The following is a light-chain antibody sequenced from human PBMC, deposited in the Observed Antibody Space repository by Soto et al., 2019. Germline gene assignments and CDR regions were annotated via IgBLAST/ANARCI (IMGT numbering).Light chain of an antibody. Sequence: DVQLTQSPSYLSTSVGDRVTITCRASQGISNYVAWYQQKPGKIPKLLIYAASTLQSGVPSRFSGSASWTDFTLTISSLQPEDVATYYCQEYNNAPLTFGGGTKVDI. CDR3: QEYNNAPLT. V-gene: IGKV1-27*01. CDR2: AAS. CDR1: QGISNY. J-gene: IGKJ4*01.